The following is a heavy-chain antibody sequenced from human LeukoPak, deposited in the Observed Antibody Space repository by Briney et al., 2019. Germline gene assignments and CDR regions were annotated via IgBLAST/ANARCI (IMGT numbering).Heavy chain of an antibody. CDR3: AKDPTDFDSSGQTYFDY. J-gene: IGHJ4*02. CDR2: MSGSGGST. CDR1: GFTFSSYG. V-gene: IGHV3-23*01. Sequence: PGGSLRLSCAASGFTFSSYGMSWVRQAPGKGLEWVSGMSGSGGSTYYADSVKGRFTISRDNSKNTLYLQMNSLRAEDTAVYYCAKDPTDFDSSGQTYFDYWGQGSLVTVSS. D-gene: IGHD3-22*01.